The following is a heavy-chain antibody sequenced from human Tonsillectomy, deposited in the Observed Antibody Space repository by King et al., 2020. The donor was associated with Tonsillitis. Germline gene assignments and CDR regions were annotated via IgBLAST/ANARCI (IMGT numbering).Heavy chain of an antibody. CDR1: GFTFSDYY. CDR2: IVNSCTYT. J-gene: IGHJ4*02. V-gene: IGHV3-11*05. CDR3: ARDISNYGFDY. Sequence: VQLVESGGGLVKPGGSLRLSCAASGFTFSDYYMSWIRQAPGKGLEWVSHIVNSCTYTNYADSVKGRFSISRDNAKNSVYLQMNSLRAEDPAVYYCARDISNYGFDYWGQGTLVTVSS. D-gene: IGHD4-17*01.